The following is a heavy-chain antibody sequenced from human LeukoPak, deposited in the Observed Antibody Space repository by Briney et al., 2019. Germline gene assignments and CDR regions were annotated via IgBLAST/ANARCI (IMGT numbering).Heavy chain of an antibody. Sequence: PGGSLRLSCAASGFTVSNNYMSWVRQAPGKGLEWVSVIYSGGSTYYADSVKGRFTISRDNSKNTLYLQMSSLRAEDTAVYYCARGGLWFGELFHDAFDIWGQGTMVTVSS. CDR1: GFTVSNNY. V-gene: IGHV3-66*01. CDR3: ARGGLWFGELFHDAFDI. D-gene: IGHD3-10*01. J-gene: IGHJ3*02. CDR2: IYSGGST.